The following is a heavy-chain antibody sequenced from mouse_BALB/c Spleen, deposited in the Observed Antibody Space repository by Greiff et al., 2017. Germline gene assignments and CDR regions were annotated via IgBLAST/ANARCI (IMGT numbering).Heavy chain of an antibody. CDR3: ARKNGYDYAMDY. Sequence: DVMLVESGGGLVKPGGSLKLSCAASGFTFSSYAMSWVRQTPEKRLEWVASISSGGSTYYPDSVKGRFTISRDNARNILYLQMSSLRSEDTAMYYCARKNGYDYAMDYWGQGTSVTVSS. D-gene: IGHD1-2*01. J-gene: IGHJ4*01. CDR1: GFTFSSYA. CDR2: ISSGGST. V-gene: IGHV5-6-5*01.